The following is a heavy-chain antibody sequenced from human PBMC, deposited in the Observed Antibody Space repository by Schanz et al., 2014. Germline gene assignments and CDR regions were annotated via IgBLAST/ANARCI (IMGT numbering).Heavy chain of an antibody. J-gene: IGHJ6*02. CDR1: GGSTRSSNYY. D-gene: IGHD1-1*01. Sequence: QVQLQESGPGLVKPSETLSLTCIVSGGSTRSSNYYWSWIRRHPGKGLEWIGHIHYSGSTYYNPSLKSRATISVDKSKNHFSLILTSMTAADTAVYYCARGGRTTYNYYYGMDVWGQGTTVTVSS. CDR2: IHYSGST. CDR3: ARGGRTTYNYYYGMDV. V-gene: IGHV4-30-4*01.